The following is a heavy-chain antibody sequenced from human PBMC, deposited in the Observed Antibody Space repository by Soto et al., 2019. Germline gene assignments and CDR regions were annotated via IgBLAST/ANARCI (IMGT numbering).Heavy chain of an antibody. D-gene: IGHD3-22*01. J-gene: IGHJ4*02. V-gene: IGHV3-21*01. CDR2: ISSSSSYI. Sequence: EVQLVESGGGLVKPGGSLRLSCAASGFTFSSYSMNWVRQAPGKGLEWVSSISSSSSYIYYADSVKGRFTISRDNAKNSLYLQMNCLRAEDTAVYYCARREYYYDSGVYYFDYWGQGTLVTVSS. CDR1: GFTFSSYS. CDR3: ARREYYYDSGVYYFDY.